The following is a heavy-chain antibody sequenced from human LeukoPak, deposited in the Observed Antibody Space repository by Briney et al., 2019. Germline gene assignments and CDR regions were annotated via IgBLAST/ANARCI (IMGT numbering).Heavy chain of an antibody. D-gene: IGHD5-18*01. V-gene: IGHV4-39*07. CDR1: GGSISSSSYY. Sequence: SETLSLTCTVSGGSISSSSYYWGWIRQPPGKGLEWIGSIYYSGSTYYNPSLKSRVTISVDTSKNQFSLKLSSVTAADTAVYYCAMRRVQLWLKLYAFDIWGQGTMVTVSS. CDR2: IYYSGST. J-gene: IGHJ3*02. CDR3: AMRRVQLWLKLYAFDI.